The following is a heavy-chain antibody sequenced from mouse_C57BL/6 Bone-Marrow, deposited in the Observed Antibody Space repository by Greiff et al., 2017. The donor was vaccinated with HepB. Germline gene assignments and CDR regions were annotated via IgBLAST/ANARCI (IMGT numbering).Heavy chain of an antibody. CDR2: IDPETGGT. CDR1: GYTFTDYE. J-gene: IGHJ3*01. Sequence: ESGAELVRPGASVTLSCKASGYTFTDYEMHWVKQTPVHGLEWIGAIDPETGGTAYNQKFKGKAILTADKSSSTAYMELRSLTSEDSAVYYCTRSDDGDYRDWFAYWGQGTLVTVSA. D-gene: IGHD2-3*01. CDR3: TRSDDGDYRDWFAY. V-gene: IGHV1-15*01.